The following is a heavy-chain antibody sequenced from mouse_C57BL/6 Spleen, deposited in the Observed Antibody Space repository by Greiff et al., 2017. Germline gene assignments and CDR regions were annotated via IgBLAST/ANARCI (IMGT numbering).Heavy chain of an antibody. Sequence: QVQLQQPGAELVKPGASVKLSCKASGYTFTSYWMHWVKQRPGQGLEWIGMIHPNSGSTNYNEKFKSKATLTVDKSSRTAYMQLSSLTSEDSAVYYCARGVDYGNWFAYWGQGTLVTVSA. CDR3: ARGVDYGNWFAY. J-gene: IGHJ3*01. CDR1: GYTFTSYW. V-gene: IGHV1-64*01. D-gene: IGHD2-1*01. CDR2: IHPNSGST.